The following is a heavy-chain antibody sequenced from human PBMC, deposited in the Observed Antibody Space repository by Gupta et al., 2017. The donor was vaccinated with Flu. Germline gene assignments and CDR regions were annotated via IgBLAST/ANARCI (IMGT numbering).Heavy chain of an antibody. D-gene: IGHD6-6*01. J-gene: IGHJ6*02. CDR3: AIIAARNYYYYYGMDV. CDR1: GGSFSGYY. Sequence: QVQLQQWGAGLLKPSETLSLTCAVYGGSFSGYYWSWIRQPPGKGLEWIGEINHSGSTNYNPSLKSRVTISVDTSKNQFSLKLSSVTAADTAVYYCAIIAARNYYYYYGMDVWGQGTTVTVSS. CDR2: INHSGST. V-gene: IGHV4-34*01.